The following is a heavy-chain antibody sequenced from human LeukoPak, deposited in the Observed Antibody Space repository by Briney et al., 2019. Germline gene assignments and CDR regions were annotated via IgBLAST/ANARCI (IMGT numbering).Heavy chain of an antibody. D-gene: IGHD5-18*01. V-gene: IGHV3-11*04. Sequence: GGSLRLSCAASGFTFSDYHMSWIRQAPGKGLEWVSYISPSSTIYYSDSVKGRFTISRDNAKNSLYLQMNSLRAEDTAVYYCGGDTYGFGYYMDVWGKGTTVTVSS. J-gene: IGHJ6*03. CDR3: GGDTYGFGYYMDV. CDR1: GFTFSDYH. CDR2: ISPSSTI.